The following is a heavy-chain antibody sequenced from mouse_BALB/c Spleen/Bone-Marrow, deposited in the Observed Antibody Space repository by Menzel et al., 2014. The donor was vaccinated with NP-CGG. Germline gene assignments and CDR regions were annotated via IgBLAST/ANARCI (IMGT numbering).Heavy chain of an antibody. V-gene: IGHV1S81*02. CDR2: INPSNGRT. D-gene: IGHD1-1*01. Sequence: VKLMESGAELVKPGASVKLSCKASGYTFTSYWMHWVKQRPGQGLEWIGEINPSNGRTNYNEKFKSKATLTVDKSSSTAYMQLSSLTSEDSAVYYCAPYYYGSSCGFYWYFDVWGAGTTVTVSS. J-gene: IGHJ1*01. CDR3: APYYYGSSCGFYWYFDV. CDR1: GYTFTSYW.